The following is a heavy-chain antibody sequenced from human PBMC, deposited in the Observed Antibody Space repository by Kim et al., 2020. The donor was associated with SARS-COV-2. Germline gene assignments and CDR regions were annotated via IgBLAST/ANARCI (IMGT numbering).Heavy chain of an antibody. J-gene: IGHJ4*02. Sequence: GGSLRLSCTASGFTFGDYAMSWFRQAPGKGLEWVGFIRSKAYGGTTEYAASVKGRFTISRDDSKSIAYLQMNSLKTEDTAVYYCTRLRGWRHSGGPFDYWGQGTLVTVSS. CDR3: TRLRGWRHSGGPFDY. D-gene: IGHD5-12*01. V-gene: IGHV3-49*03. CDR1: GFTFGDYA. CDR2: IRSKAYGGTT.